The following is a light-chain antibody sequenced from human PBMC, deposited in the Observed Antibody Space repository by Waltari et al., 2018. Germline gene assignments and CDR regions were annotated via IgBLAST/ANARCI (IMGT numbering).Light chain of an antibody. Sequence: DIQMTQSPSSLSASVGDRVTITCRASQSISSYLNWYQQKPGKVPKLLIYAASSLQSGVPSRFSGSGSGTDFTLTISSLQPEDFATYYCQQSYSTQMYTFGQGTKLEIK. CDR2: AAS. J-gene: IGKJ2*01. V-gene: IGKV1-39*01. CDR3: QQSYSTQMYT. CDR1: QSISSY.